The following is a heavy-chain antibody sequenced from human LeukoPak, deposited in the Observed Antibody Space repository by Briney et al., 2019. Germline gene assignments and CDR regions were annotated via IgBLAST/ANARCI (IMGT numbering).Heavy chain of an antibody. D-gene: IGHD6-13*01. CDR1: GYTFTGYY. Sequence: ASVKVSCKASGYTFTGYYMHWVRQAPGQGLEWMGRINPNSGGTNYAQKFQGRVTMTRDTSISTAYMELSRLRSDDTAVYYCARDTSRSHTAFDYWGQGTLVTVSS. V-gene: IGHV1-2*06. CDR3: ARDTSRSHTAFDY. J-gene: IGHJ4*02. CDR2: INPNSGGT.